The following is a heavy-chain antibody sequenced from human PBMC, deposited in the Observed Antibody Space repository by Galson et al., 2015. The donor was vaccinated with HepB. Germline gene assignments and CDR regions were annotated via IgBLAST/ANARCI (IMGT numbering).Heavy chain of an antibody. CDR3: ARGPRYYYDSSGPGYFDY. CDR1: GFTVSSNY. J-gene: IGHJ4*02. V-gene: IGHV3-53*04. Sequence: SLRLSCAASGFTVSSNYMSWVRQAPGKGLEWVSIIYSGTSPYYADSVRGRFTISRHNFKNTLYLQVNSLRTEDTAVYYCARGPRYYYDSSGPGYFDYWGQGTLVTVSS. CDR2: IYSGTSP. D-gene: IGHD3-22*01.